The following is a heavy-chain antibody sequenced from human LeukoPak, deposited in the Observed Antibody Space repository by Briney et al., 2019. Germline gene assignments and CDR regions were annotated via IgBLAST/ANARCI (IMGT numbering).Heavy chain of an antibody. J-gene: IGHJ6*03. Sequence: SETLSLTCTVSGGSISSYYWSWIRQPAGKGLEWIGRIYTSGSTNYNPSLKSRVTMSVDTSKNQFSLKLSSVTAADTAVYYCARAMITFGGALGYYYYYMDVWGEGTTVTISS. V-gene: IGHV4-4*07. D-gene: IGHD3-16*01. CDR1: GGSISSYY. CDR2: IYTSGST. CDR3: ARAMITFGGALGYYYYYMDV.